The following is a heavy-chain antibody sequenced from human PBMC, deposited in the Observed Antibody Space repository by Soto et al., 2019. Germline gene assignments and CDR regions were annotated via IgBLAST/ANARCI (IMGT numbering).Heavy chain of an antibody. CDR3: AKDAGDSPPRGSVDI. D-gene: IGHD4-17*01. Sequence: EVQLLESGGGLVQPRGSLRLSCAASGFSVKNYAMSWVRQAPGKGLEWVSSVSGGEKRTFYADAVRGRFTIARDTSKNSVYLQMNSLRADDTAVYYWAKDAGDSPPRGSVDIWGQGTMVTVSS. V-gene: IGHV3-23*01. CDR1: GFSVKNYA. CDR2: VSGGEKRT. J-gene: IGHJ3*02.